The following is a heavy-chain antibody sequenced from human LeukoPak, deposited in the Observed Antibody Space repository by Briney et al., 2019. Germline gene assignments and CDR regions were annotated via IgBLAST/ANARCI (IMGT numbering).Heavy chain of an antibody. J-gene: IGHJ3*02. CDR2: ISPGDSDS. CDR3: ARIGHYYDSNGYHQGAIDAFDI. V-gene: IGHV5-51*01. D-gene: IGHD3-22*01. CDR1: GYNFPTYW. Sequence: KDGESLKISCEGSGYNFPTYWIGWVRQMPGKGLEWMGIISPGDSDSRYSPSFQGQVSISADKSINTAYLQWSSLKASDTAMYYCARIGHYYDSNGYHQGAIDAFDIWGQGTMVTVSS.